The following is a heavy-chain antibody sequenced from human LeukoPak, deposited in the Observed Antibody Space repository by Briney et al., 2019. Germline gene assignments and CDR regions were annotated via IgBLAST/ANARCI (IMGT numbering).Heavy chain of an antibody. Sequence: PGGSLRLSCAASGFTFSTYWMTWVRQAPGHGLEWVASIKADGSEEYYVDSVRGRFTISRDNAKNSLYLQMNSLRAEDTAVYFCARKEHGGYDYDPDYNYYYYYHMDVWGKGTTVTLSS. V-gene: IGHV3-7*01. J-gene: IGHJ6*03. CDR1: GFTFSTYW. CDR2: IKADGSEE. CDR3: ARKEHGGYDYDPDYNYYYYYHMDV. D-gene: IGHD5-12*01.